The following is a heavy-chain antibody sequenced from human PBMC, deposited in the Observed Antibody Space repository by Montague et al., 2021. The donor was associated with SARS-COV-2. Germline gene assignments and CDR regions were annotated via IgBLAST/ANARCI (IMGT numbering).Heavy chain of an antibody. V-gene: IGHV4-34*12. Sequence: SETLSLTCAVYGGSFSGYYWSWIRQPPGKGLEWIGTIFYTGHIYYNPSLESRLTISVDTSKNQFSLNLFSVTAADTALYYCAKVRRVAVAGNYYFDYWGQGTLVTVSS. CDR1: GGSFSGYY. CDR2: IFYTGHI. J-gene: IGHJ4*02. CDR3: AKVRRVAVAGNYYFDY. D-gene: IGHD6-19*01.